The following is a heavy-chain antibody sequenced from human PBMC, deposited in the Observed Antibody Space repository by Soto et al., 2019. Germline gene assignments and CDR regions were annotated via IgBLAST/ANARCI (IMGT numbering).Heavy chain of an antibody. CDR1: GGSISSSNW. Sequence: SETLSLTCAVSGGSISSSNWWSWVRQPPGKGLEWIGEIYHSGSTNYNPSLKSRVTISVDKSKNQFSLKLSSVTAADTAVYYCSSREAPNYYYYGMDVWGQGTTVTVSS. V-gene: IGHV4-4*02. CDR3: SSREAPNYYYYGMDV. CDR2: IYHSGST. J-gene: IGHJ6*02. D-gene: IGHD1-26*01.